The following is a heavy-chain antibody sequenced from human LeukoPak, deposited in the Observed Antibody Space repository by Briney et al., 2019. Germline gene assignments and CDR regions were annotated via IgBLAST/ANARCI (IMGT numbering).Heavy chain of an antibody. J-gene: IGHJ5*02. Sequence: QPGGSLRLSCAASGFTFSSYGMHWVRQAPGKGLEWVAVISYDGSNKYYADSVKGRFTISRDNAKNTLSLQMNSLRVEDTAVYYCARAYCSTTSCNSELFDPWGQGTLVAVSS. V-gene: IGHV3-30*03. CDR2: ISYDGSNK. D-gene: IGHD2-2*01. CDR3: ARAYCSTTSCNSELFDP. CDR1: GFTFSSYG.